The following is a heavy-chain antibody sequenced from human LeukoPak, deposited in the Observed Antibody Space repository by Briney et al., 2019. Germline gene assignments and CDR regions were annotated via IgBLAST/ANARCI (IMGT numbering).Heavy chain of an antibody. CDR1: GGSISSYY. V-gene: IGHV4-59*01. D-gene: IGHD1-14*01. CDR3: ARDSNRDAFDI. CDR2: IYYSGST. Sequence: PSETLSLSCTVSGGSISSYYWSWIRQPAGKGLEWIGYIYYSGSTNYNPSVKSRVTISVDTSKNQFSLKLSSVTAADTAVYYCARDSNRDAFDIWGQGTMVTVSS. J-gene: IGHJ3*02.